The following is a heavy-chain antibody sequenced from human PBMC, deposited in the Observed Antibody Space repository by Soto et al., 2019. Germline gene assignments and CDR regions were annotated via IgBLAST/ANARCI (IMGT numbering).Heavy chain of an antibody. CDR3: ARKSRYCSGGSCYFLAGVGY. Sequence: QVQLVQSGAEVKKPGSSVKVSCKASGGTFSSYAISWVRQAPGQGLEWMGGSIPIFGTANYAQNFQGRVTITEHESQXTXYXWQNNLSSEHTDLYYYARKSRYCSGGSCYFLAGVGYWGQITLVNVSS. CDR1: GGTFSSYA. CDR2: SIPIFGTA. V-gene: IGHV1-69*12. D-gene: IGHD2-15*01. J-gene: IGHJ4*02.